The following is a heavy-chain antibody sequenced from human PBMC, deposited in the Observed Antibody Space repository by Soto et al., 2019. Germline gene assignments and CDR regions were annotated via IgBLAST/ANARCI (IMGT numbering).Heavy chain of an antibody. CDR3: ASLSAPVDY. CDR2: IDTDGIMT. Sequence: EGSLRLSCAASGFTFSSYWMHWVRQVPGKGMEWVSKIDTDGIMTDYADSVKGRFIISRDNAKNSLYLQMNSLRVEDTAVYHCASLSAPVDYWGQGTLVTVSS. D-gene: IGHD2-2*01. V-gene: IGHV3-74*01. CDR1: GFTFSSYW. J-gene: IGHJ4*01.